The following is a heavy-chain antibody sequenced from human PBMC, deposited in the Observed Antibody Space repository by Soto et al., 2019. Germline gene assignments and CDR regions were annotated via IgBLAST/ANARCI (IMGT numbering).Heavy chain of an antibody. CDR1: GGSISSGHYY. V-gene: IGHV4-30-4*01. J-gene: IGHJ6*02. CDR3: DREQYGMVLSGLDV. Sequence: SETLSLTCTVSGGSISSGHYYWSWIRQPPGKGPEWIGYIYYSGSTYYNPSLQSRLTMSVDTSKNQFSLRLSSVTAADTAVYYCDREQYGMVLSGLDVWGQGTTVTVSS. D-gene: IGHD3-10*01. CDR2: IYYSGST.